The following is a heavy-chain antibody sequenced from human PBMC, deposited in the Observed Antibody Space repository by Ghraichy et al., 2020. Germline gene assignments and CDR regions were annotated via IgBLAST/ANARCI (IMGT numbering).Heavy chain of an antibody. D-gene: IGHD3-22*01. Sequence: SVKVSCKASGGTFSSYAISWVRQAPGQGLEWMGRIIPILGIANYAQKFQGRVTITADKSTSTAYMELSSLRSEDTAVYYCAWEYYYDSSGLLDYWGQGTLVTVSS. CDR2: IIPILGIA. CDR1: GGTFSSYA. J-gene: IGHJ4*02. V-gene: IGHV1-69*04. CDR3: AWEYYYDSSGLLDY.